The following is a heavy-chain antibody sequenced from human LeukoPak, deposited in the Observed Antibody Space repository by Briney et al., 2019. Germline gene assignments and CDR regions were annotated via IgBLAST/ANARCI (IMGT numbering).Heavy chain of an antibody. CDR3: ARVSYYYDSSGYYYFDY. J-gene: IGHJ4*02. CDR2: IYYSGST. Sequence: SETLSLTCTVSGGSISSHYWSWIRQPPGKGLEWIGYIYYSGSTNYNPSLKSRVTISVDTSKNQFSLKLSSVTAADTAVYYCARVSYYYDSSGYYYFDYWGQGTLVTVSS. D-gene: IGHD3-22*01. V-gene: IGHV4-59*11. CDR1: GGSISSHY.